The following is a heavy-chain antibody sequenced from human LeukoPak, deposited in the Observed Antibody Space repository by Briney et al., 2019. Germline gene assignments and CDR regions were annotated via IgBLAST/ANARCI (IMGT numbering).Heavy chain of an antibody. CDR1: GFSFGTFA. D-gene: IGHD4-17*01. Sequence: GGSLRLSCAASGFSFGTFAMTWVRQVPGKGLEWVSGRIGSGNTYYADSVKGRFTLSSDSSKNTVYLQMNSLRVEDTAIYYCAKDLHYGDGRWEFDPWGQGTLVTGSP. CDR2: RIGSGNT. V-gene: IGHV3-23*01. J-gene: IGHJ5*02. CDR3: AKDLHYGDGRWEFDP.